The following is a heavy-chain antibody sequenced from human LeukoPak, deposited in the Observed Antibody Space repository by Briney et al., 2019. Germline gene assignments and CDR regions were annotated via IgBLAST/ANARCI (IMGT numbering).Heavy chain of an antibody. CDR3: ARGARKTGYYYYYGMDV. V-gene: IGHV1-18*01. CDR2: ISAYNGNT. Sequence: ASVKVSCKASGYTFTSYGISWVRQAPGQGLEWMGWISAYNGNTNYAQKLQGRVTMTTDTSTSTAYMELRSLRSDDTAVYYCARGARKTGYYYYYGMDVWGQGTTVTVSS. D-gene: IGHD3-9*01. CDR1: GYTFTSYG. J-gene: IGHJ6*02.